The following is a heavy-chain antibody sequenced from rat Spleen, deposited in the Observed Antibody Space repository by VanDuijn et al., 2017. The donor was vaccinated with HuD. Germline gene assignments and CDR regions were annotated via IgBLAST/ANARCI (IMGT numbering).Heavy chain of an antibody. J-gene: IGHJ2*01. CDR2: ISTRGIRT. CDR1: GFTFSDYY. Sequence: EVQLVESDGGLVQPGRSLKLSCAASGFTFSDYYMAWVRQAPTKGLEWVATISTRGIRTYYPDSVNGRFTITRDNAQSSLYLQMDSLRSEDTATYYCTTQWELYHWGQGVMVTVSS. V-gene: IGHV5-20*01. CDR3: TTQWELYH. D-gene: IGHD5-1*01.